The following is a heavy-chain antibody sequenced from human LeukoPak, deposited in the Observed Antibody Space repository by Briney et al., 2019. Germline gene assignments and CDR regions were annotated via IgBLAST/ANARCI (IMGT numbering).Heavy chain of an antibody. CDR2: IRYDRSNK. CDR1: GFSFSSYG. D-gene: IGHD3-10*01. Sequence: GGSLRLSCAASGFSFSSYGMHWVRQAPGKGLEWVAFIRYDRSNKYYADSVKGRFTISRDNSKNTLYLQMNSLRAEDTAVYYCARGRGDYYYGSGVFYYMDVWGKGTTVTISS. CDR3: ARGRGDYYYGSGVFYYMDV. J-gene: IGHJ6*03. V-gene: IGHV3-30*02.